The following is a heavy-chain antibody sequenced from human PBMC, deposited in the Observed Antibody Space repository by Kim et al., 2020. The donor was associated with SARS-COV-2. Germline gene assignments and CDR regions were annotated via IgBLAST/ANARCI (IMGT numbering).Heavy chain of an antibody. J-gene: IGHJ4*02. CDR2: ISATDGST. Sequence: GGSLRLSCGASGFTFSSYAMSWVRQAPGKGLEWVSVISATDGSTYYPDSVKGRFTISRDNSKNTVYLQMNSLRADDTAMYYCAKDRGFLVGFDYWGQGALVTVSS. D-gene: IGHD3-3*01. CDR3: AKDRGFLVGFDY. CDR1: GFTFSSYA. V-gene: IGHV3-23*01.